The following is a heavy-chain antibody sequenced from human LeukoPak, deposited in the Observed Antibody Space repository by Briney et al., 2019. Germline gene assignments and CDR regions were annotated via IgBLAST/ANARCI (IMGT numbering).Heavy chain of an antibody. V-gene: IGHV1-8*01. CDR1: GYTFTSYD. CDR2: MNPNSGNT. J-gene: IGHJ5*02. Sequence: ASVKVSCKASGYTFTSYDIHWVRQATGQGLEWMGWMNPNSGNTGYAQKFQGRVTVTRNTSISTAYMELSSLRSEDTAVYYCVIDSSSWYNYFDPWGQGTLVTVSS. CDR3: VIDSSSWYNYFDP. D-gene: IGHD6-13*01.